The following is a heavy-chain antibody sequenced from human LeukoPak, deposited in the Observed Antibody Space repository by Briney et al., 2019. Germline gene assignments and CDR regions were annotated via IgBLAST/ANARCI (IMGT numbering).Heavy chain of an antibody. CDR3: VRRDSSTYWYFDL. Sequence: SETLSLTCTVSGGSISSYYWNWIRQPAGKGLEWIGRIYSSGSTNYNSSLKSRVIMSVDTSNSQFSLKLNSVTAADTAVYYCVRRDSSTYWYFDLWGRGTLVTVSS. CDR2: IYSSGST. J-gene: IGHJ2*01. V-gene: IGHV4-4*07. CDR1: GGSISSYY. D-gene: IGHD6-13*01.